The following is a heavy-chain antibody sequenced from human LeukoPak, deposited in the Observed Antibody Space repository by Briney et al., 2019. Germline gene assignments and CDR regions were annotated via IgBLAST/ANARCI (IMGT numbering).Heavy chain of an antibody. CDR1: GFTFGSYS. CDR3: TRERYFGDYPDY. Sequence: PGGSLRLSCAASGFTFGSYSMNWVRQAPGKGLEWVSYITGSSSTIYYADSVKGRFTISRDNAKNSLYLQMNSLRDEDTAVYYCTRERYFGDYPDYWGQGTLVTVSS. J-gene: IGHJ4*02. D-gene: IGHD4-17*01. V-gene: IGHV3-48*02. CDR2: ITGSSSTI.